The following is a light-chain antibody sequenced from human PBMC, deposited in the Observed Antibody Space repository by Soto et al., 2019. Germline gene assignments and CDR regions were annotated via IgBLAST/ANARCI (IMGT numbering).Light chain of an antibody. Sequence: EIVLTQSPGTLSLSPGERATLSCRASQSVSSSYLAWYQHKPGQAPRLLIYDASNRATGIPDRFSGSGSGTDFTLAISRLEPEDFALYYCQQYGSSPRGTFGQGTKVDIK. V-gene: IGKV3-20*01. CDR3: QQYGSSPRGT. CDR1: QSVSSSY. J-gene: IGKJ1*01. CDR2: DAS.